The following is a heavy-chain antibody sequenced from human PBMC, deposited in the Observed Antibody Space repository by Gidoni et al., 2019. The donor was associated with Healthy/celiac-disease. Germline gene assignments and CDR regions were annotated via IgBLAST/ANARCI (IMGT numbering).Heavy chain of an antibody. D-gene: IGHD2-2*03. CDR3: ARDWIN. CDR1: GYSISSGYY. CDR2: IYHSGST. J-gene: IGHJ4*02. V-gene: IGHV4-38-2*02. Sequence: QVQLQESGPGLVKPSEPLSLTCTVSGYSISSGYYWGWIRQPPGKGLEWIGSIYHSGSTYYNPSLKSRVTISVDTSKNQFSLKLSSVTAADTAVYYCARDWINWGQGTLVTVSS.